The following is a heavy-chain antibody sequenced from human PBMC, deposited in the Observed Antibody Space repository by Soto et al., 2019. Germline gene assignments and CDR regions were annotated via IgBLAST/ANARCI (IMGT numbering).Heavy chain of an antibody. D-gene: IGHD6-25*01. Sequence: VQLVESGGGLIQPGGSLRLSCAASGFTVSSNYMSWVRQAPGKGLQWVSFVYSGGSTYYADSVQGRFTISRDKSTNTVYFQMSALRAEDTAVYYCVGSSSSYYLEYLGQGTLVTVSS. CDR1: GFTVSSNY. CDR2: VYSGGST. V-gene: IGHV3-53*01. CDR3: VGSSSSYYLEY. J-gene: IGHJ4*02.